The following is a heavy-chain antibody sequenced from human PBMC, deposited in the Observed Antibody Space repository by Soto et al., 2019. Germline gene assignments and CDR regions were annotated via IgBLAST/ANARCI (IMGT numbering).Heavy chain of an antibody. J-gene: IGHJ5*02. CDR3: ARRPTMVRGVVRFRFDP. Sequence: SETLSLTCAVYGGSFSGYYWSWIRQPPGKGPEWIGEINHSGSTNYNPSLKSRVTISVDTSKNQFSLKLSSVTAADTAVYYCARRPTMVRGVVRFRFDPWGQGTLVTVSS. V-gene: IGHV4-34*01. D-gene: IGHD3-10*01. CDR2: INHSGST. CDR1: GGSFSGYY.